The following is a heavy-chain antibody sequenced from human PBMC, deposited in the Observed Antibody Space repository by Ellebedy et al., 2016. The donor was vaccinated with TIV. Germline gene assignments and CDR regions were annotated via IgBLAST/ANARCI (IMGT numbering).Heavy chain of an antibody. CDR2: INPDSGGT. Sequence: ASVKVSCKASGYTFTAYYMHWVRQAPGQGLEWMGWINPDSGGTNLPQKFQGRVTMTRDTSVNTAYMEPNRLQSDDTAVYYCARVLRATSGMDVWGHGTTVIVS. D-gene: IGHD4/OR15-4a*01. CDR1: GYTFTAYY. CDR3: ARVLRATSGMDV. V-gene: IGHV1-2*02. J-gene: IGHJ6*02.